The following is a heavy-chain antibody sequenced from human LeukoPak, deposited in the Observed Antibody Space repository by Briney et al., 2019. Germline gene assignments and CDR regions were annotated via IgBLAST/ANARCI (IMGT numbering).Heavy chain of an antibody. CDR3: ARFGAPL. D-gene: IGHD3-10*01. V-gene: IGHV4-39*01. CDR2: TYYSGST. CDR1: GGSISSSSYY. Sequence: QPSETLSLTCTVSGGSISSSSYYWGWIRQPPGKGLEWIGSTYYSGSTYYNPSLKSRVTISVDTSKNQFSLKLSSVTAADTAVYYCARFGAPLWGQGTLVTVSS. J-gene: IGHJ4*02.